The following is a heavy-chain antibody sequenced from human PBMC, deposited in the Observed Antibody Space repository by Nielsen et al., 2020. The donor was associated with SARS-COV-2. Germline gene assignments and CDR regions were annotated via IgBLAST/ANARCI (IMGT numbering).Heavy chain of an antibody. V-gene: IGHV3-48*02. CDR2: ITSTSNII. CDR1: GFSFSIYS. D-gene: IGHD6-6*01. CDR3: ARDSPSMAARRLYYFDY. J-gene: IGHJ4*02. Sequence: GESLKISCRASGFSFSIYSMNWVRQAPGKGLEWVSYITSTSNIIYYADSVKGRFTISRDNADNSLYLQMDSLRDEDTAVYYCARDSPSMAARRLYYFDYWGQGTLVAVSS.